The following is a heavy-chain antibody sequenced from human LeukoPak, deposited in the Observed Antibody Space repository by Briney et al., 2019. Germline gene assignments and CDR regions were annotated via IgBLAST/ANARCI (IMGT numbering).Heavy chain of an antibody. CDR1: GFTFSSYS. J-gene: IGHJ4*02. Sequence: GGSLRLSCAASGFTFSSYSMNWVRQAPGKGLEWVSSISSSSSCIYYADSVKGRFTISRDNAKNSLYLQMNSLRAEDTAVYYCARAQRWLHPFDYWGQGTLVTVSS. V-gene: IGHV3-21*01. CDR2: ISSSSSCI. CDR3: ARAQRWLHPFDY. D-gene: IGHD5-24*01.